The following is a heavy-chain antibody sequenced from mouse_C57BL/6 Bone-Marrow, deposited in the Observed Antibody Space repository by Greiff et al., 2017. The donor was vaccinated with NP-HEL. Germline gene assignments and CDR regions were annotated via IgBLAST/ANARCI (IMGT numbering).Heavy chain of an antibody. Sequence: EVQLQQSGTVLARPGASVKMSCKTSGYTFTSYWMHWVKQRPGQGLEGIGAIYPGNSDTSYNQKFKGKAKLTAVTSASTAYMELSSLTNEDSAVYYCTRKNTYLYGNYVGYFDVWGTGTTVTVSS. CDR3: TRKNTYLYGNYVGYFDV. CDR1: GYTFTSYW. V-gene: IGHV1-5*01. J-gene: IGHJ1*03. D-gene: IGHD2-10*02. CDR2: IYPGNSDT.